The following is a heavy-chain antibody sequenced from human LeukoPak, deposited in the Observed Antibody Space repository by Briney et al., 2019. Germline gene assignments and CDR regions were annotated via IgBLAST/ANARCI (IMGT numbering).Heavy chain of an antibody. D-gene: IGHD3-22*01. Sequence: GGSLRLSCAASGFAFDDYAMHWVRQAPGKGLEWVSGITWNRDNIGYGDSVKGRFTISRDNVKNALYLQMNSLRAEDTALYYCASGLSGYLSTTHVWGQGTLVTVSS. CDR2: ITWNRDNI. J-gene: IGHJ4*02. CDR1: GFAFDDYA. CDR3: ASGLSGYLSTTHV. V-gene: IGHV3-9*01.